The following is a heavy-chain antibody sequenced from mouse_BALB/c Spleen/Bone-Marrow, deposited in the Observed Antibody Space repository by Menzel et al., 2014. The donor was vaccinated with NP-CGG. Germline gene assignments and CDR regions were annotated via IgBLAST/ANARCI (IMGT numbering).Heavy chain of an antibody. Sequence: EVQLQQSGPEPVKPGASVKMSCKASGYTFTDYHMKWVKQSHGKSLEWIGEINPNNGDTFYNQKYKGKATLTVDKSSSTAYMQLNSLTSEDSAVYYCARRQEDYYAWFAYWGQGTLVSVSA. V-gene: IGHV1-18*01. CDR3: ARRQEDYYAWFAY. D-gene: IGHD1-1*01. CDR1: GYTFTDYH. CDR2: INPNNGDT. J-gene: IGHJ3*01.